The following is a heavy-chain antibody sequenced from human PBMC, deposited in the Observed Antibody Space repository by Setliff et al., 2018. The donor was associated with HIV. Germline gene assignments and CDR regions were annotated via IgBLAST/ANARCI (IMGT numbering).Heavy chain of an antibody. Sequence: PSETLSLTCTVSGGSISSSSYYWGWIRQPPGKGLEWIGSIHYSGSTYYNPSLKSRVTISVDTSKKQFSLNLRSVTAADTAVYYCARGGGFWSGQLDYWGQGTLVTVSS. D-gene: IGHD3-3*01. V-gene: IGHV4-39*07. CDR2: IHYSGST. CDR1: GGSISSSSYY. J-gene: IGHJ4*02. CDR3: ARGGGFWSGQLDY.